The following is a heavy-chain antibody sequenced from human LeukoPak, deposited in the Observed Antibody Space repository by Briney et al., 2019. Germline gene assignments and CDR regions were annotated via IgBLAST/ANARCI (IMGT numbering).Heavy chain of an antibody. CDR2: IYSGGST. J-gene: IGHJ5*02. V-gene: IGHV3-53*01. CDR1: GFTVSSNY. D-gene: IGHD4-17*01. CDR3: ARAMTTVTTGWFDP. Sequence: GGSLRLSCAAPGFTVSSNYMSWVRQAPGKGLEWVSVIYSGGSTYYADSVKGRFTISRDNSKNTLYLQMNSLRAEDTAVYYCARAMTTVTTGWFDPWGQGTLVTVSS.